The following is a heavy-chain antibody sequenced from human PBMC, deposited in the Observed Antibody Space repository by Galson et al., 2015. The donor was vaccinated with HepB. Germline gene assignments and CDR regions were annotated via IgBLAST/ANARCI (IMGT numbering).Heavy chain of an antibody. CDR1: GFTFSSYA. J-gene: IGHJ3*02. D-gene: IGHD3-10*01. CDR2: ISYDGSNK. V-gene: IGHV3-30*04. Sequence: SLRLSCAASGFTFSSYAMHWVRQAPGKGLEWVAVISYDGSNKYYADSVKGRFTISRDNSKNTLYLQMNSLRAEDTAVYYCARGNKYYYGSGNYGAFDIWGQGTMVTVSS. CDR3: ARGNKYYYGSGNYGAFDI.